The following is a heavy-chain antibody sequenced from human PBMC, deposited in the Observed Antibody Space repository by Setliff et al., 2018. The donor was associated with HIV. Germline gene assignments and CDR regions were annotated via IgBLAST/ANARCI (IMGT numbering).Heavy chain of an antibody. CDR2: MNPNSGNT. CDR1: GYTFTSYD. CDR3: ARGAWYTSGWHSSRYMDV. D-gene: IGHD6-25*01. J-gene: IGHJ6*03. V-gene: IGHV1-8*02. Sequence: ASVKVSCKASGYTFTSYDINWGRQATGQGLEWMGWMNPNSGNTGYAQKFQGRVTMTRDASISTAYMELNTLKFEDTAVYYYARGAWYTSGWHSSRYMDVWGKGTTVTVSS.